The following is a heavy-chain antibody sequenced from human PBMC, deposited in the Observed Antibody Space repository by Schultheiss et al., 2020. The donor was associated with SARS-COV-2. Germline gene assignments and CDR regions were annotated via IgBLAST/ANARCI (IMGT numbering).Heavy chain of an antibody. D-gene: IGHD3-9*01. V-gene: IGHV4-59*01. Sequence: SETLSLTCAVYGGSISSYYWSWIRQPPGKGLEWIGYIYYSGSTYYNPSLKSRVTISVDTSKNQFSLKLTSVTAADTAVYYCASRRGYDILTGHGTHAFDIWGQGTMVTVSS. CDR3: ASRRGYDILTGHGTHAFDI. CDR2: IYYSGST. J-gene: IGHJ3*02. CDR1: GGSISSYY.